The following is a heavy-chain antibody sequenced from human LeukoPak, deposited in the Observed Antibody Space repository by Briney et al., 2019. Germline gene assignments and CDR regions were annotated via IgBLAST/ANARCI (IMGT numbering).Heavy chain of an antibody. CDR2: ISSSSSYI. D-gene: IGHD4-11*01. CDR3: ARDRSHSNYDY. Sequence: PGGSLRLSCAASGFTFSSYSMNWVRQAPGKGLEWVSSISSSSSYIFYTDSVKGRFTISRDNAKNSLYLQMNSLRAEDTAIYYCARDRSHSNYDYWGQGTLVTVSS. J-gene: IGHJ4*02. V-gene: IGHV3-21*01. CDR1: GFTFSSYS.